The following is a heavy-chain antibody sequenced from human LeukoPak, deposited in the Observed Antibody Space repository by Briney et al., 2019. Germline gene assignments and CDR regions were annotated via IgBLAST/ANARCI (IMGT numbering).Heavy chain of an antibody. D-gene: IGHD4-17*01. V-gene: IGHV4-59*12. CDR2: IYYSGST. CDR1: GGSISSYY. CDR3: ARALGDHDAFDI. J-gene: IGHJ3*02. Sequence: SETLSLTCTVSGGSISSYYWSWIRQPPGKGLEWIGDIYYSGSTNYNPSLKSRVTISVDTSKNQFSLKLSSVTAADTAVYYRARALGDHDAFDIWGQGTMVTVSS.